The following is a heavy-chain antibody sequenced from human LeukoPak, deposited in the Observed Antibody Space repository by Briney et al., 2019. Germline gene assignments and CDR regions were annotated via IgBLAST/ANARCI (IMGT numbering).Heavy chain of an antibody. D-gene: IGHD3-10*01. CDR3: ARGFEDFDY. J-gene: IGHJ4*02. CDR1: GFTFNNYG. CDR2: FGVGGDDT. V-gene: IGHV3-23*01. Sequence: GGSLRLSCAVSGFTFNNYGMNWVRQAAGKGLEWASGFGVGGDDTHYADSVRGRFSISRDNSRTTMYLQMNSLRADDTALYFCARGFEDFDYWGQGTLVTVSS.